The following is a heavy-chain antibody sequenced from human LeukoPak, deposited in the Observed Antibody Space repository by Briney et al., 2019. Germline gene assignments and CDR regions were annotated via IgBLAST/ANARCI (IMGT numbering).Heavy chain of an antibody. Sequence: GESLKISCKGSGYSFTSYWIGWVRQMPGKGLEWMGIIYPGDSDTRYSPSFQGQVTISADKSISTAYLQWCSLKASDTAMYYCARQLNYYDSSGSYFDYWGQRTLVTVSS. J-gene: IGHJ4*02. CDR1: GYSFTSYW. CDR3: ARQLNYYDSSGSYFDY. D-gene: IGHD3-22*01. V-gene: IGHV5-51*01. CDR2: IYPGDSDT.